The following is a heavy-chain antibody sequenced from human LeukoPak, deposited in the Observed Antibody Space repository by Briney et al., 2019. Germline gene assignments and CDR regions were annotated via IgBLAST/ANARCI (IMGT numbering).Heavy chain of an antibody. J-gene: IGHJ4*02. D-gene: IGHD3-10*01. CDR1: GFLFTDAW. CDR3: LWVRKMVGGFDT. V-gene: IGHV3-15*01. Sequence: GGSLRLSCAGSGFLFTDAWMSWVRQAPGKGLEWLGRIKSQAGGETTDYAAPVKGRFTISRDDSKNTLFLQMNSLQTDDTALCYCLWVRKMVGGFDTWGQGTLVTVSS. CDR2: IKSQAGGETT.